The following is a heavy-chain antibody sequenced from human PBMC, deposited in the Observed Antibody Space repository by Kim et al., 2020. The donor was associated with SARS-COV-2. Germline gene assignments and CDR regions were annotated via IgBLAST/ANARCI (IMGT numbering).Heavy chain of an antibody. V-gene: IGHV3-64*01. D-gene: IGHD5-12*01. J-gene: IGHJ4*02. Sequence: YAHFAKGRVNISRDNSKNTLFLQMGSLRAEDMAVYYCARVKSGGYDYDSWGQGTLVTVSS. CDR3: ARVKSGGYDYDS.